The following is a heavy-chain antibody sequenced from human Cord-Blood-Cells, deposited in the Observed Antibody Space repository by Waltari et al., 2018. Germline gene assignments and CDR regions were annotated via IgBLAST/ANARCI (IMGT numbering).Heavy chain of an antibody. D-gene: IGHD1-20*01. J-gene: IGHJ4*02. CDR1: GFTFSSYA. V-gene: IGHV3-30-3*01. CDR2: ISYDGGNK. CDR3: ARGPITGVDY. Sequence: QVQLVESGGGVVQPGRSLRLSCAASGFTFSSYAMHWVRQAPGKGLEWVAVISYDGGNKYYADAVKGRFTISRDNAKNTLYLQMNSLRAEDTAVYYCARGPITGVDYWGQGTLVTVSS.